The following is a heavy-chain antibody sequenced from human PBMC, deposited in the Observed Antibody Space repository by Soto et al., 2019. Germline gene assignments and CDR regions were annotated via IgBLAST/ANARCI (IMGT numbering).Heavy chain of an antibody. Sequence: QVQLVQSGAEVKKPGSSVKVSCKASGGTFSSYAISWVRQAPGQGLEWMGGIIPIFGTANYTQKFQGRVTITADESTSTAYMELSSLRSEDTAVYYCARGARVEMATIGAFDIWGQGTMVTVSS. V-gene: IGHV1-69*12. D-gene: IGHD5-12*01. CDR1: GGTFSSYA. CDR3: ARGARVEMATIGAFDI. J-gene: IGHJ3*02. CDR2: IIPIFGTA.